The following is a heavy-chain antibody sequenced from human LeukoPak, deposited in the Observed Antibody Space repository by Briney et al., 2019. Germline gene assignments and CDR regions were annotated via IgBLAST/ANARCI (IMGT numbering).Heavy chain of an antibody. V-gene: IGHV4-59*01. CDR3: ARDLRGEDDGDYYYYYGMDV. D-gene: IGHD4-17*01. CDR1: GGSISSYY. J-gene: IGHJ6*02. CDR2: IYYSGST. Sequence: PSETLSFTCTVSGGSISSYYWSWIRQPPGKGLEWIGYIYYSGSTNYNPSLKSRVTISVDTSKNQFSLKLSSVTAADTAVYYCARDLRGEDDGDYYYYYGMDVWGQGTTVTVSS.